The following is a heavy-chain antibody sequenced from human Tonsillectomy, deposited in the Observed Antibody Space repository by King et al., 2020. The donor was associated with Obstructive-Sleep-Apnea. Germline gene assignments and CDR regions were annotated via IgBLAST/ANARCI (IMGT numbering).Heavy chain of an antibody. J-gene: IGHJ4*02. CDR3: VRGSRLWFGEF. V-gene: IGHV3-30-3*01. Sequence: VQLVEAGGGVVQPGRSLRLSCAASGFNFIVYYIHWVRQTPVKGLEWVAVISSDGGKKYYADSLKGRFTISRDNSKSTLYLQMNSLTTEDTAIYYCVRGSRLWFGEFWGRGTLVTVSA. CDR1: GFNFIVYY. CDR2: ISSDGGKK. D-gene: IGHD3-10*01.